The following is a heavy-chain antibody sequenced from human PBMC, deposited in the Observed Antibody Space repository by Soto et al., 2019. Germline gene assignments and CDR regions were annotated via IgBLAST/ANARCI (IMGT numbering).Heavy chain of an antibody. CDR2: IYYTGST. V-gene: IGHV4-59*12. Sequence: QVQLQESGPGLVKPSETLSLTCTVSGGSISSYYWSWIRQPPGKGLEWIGYIYYTGSTNYNPSLKSRVSISVDASKNQFSLKLSSVTAADTAVYYCARRWGDAFDFWGQGTKVTVSS. J-gene: IGHJ3*01. D-gene: IGHD3-16*01. CDR1: GGSISSYY. CDR3: ARRWGDAFDF.